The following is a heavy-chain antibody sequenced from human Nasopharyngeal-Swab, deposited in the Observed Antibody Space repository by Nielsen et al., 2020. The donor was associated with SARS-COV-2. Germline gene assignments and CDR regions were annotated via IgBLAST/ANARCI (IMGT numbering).Heavy chain of an antibody. D-gene: IGHD1-7*01. J-gene: IGHJ3*02. CDR3: ARVSAGTSKRDAFDI. CDR2: MNPNSGNT. V-gene: IGHV1-8*03. Sequence: ASVKVSCKASGYTFTSYDINWVRQATGQGLEWMGWMNPNSGNTGYAQKFQGRVTITRNTSISTAYTELSSLRSEDTAVYYCARVSAGTSKRDAFDIWGQGTMVTVSS. CDR1: GYTFTSYD.